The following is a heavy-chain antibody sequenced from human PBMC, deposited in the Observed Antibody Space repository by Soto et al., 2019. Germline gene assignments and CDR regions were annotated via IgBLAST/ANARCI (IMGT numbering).Heavy chain of an antibody. Sequence: QVQVVESGGGVVQPGRSLRLSCAASGFTFSSYGMHWVRQAPGKGLEWVAVIWYDGSNKYYADSVKGRFTISRDNSKNTLYLQMNSLRAEDTAVYYCARDGGTMIVVVMDLDYWGQGTLVTVSS. J-gene: IGHJ4*02. D-gene: IGHD3-22*01. CDR3: ARDGGTMIVVVMDLDY. V-gene: IGHV3-33*01. CDR1: GFTFSSYG. CDR2: IWYDGSNK.